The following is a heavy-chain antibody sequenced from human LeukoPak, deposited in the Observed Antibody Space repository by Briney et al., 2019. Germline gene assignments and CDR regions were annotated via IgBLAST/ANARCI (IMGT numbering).Heavy chain of an antibody. CDR3: ASYYASDLFDY. CDR1: GFTFSRYA. Sequence: GGSLRLSRAASGFTFSRYAMHWVRQAPGKGLEWVASIRYDGTDKYYQDSVKGRFTISRYNSKSTLYLQMNSLRADDAALYYCASYYASDLFDYWGQRTMVTVSS. V-gene: IGHV3-30*02. D-gene: IGHD3-10*01. CDR2: IRYDGTDK. J-gene: IGHJ4*02.